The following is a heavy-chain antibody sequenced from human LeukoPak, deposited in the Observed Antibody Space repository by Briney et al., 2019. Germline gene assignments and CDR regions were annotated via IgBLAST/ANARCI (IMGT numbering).Heavy chain of an antibody. D-gene: IGHD6-6*01. CDR1: GGSISSYY. Sequence: SETLSLTCTVSGGSISSYYWSWIRQPPGKGLEWIGYIYYSGSTNYNPSLKSRVTISVDTSKNQFSLKLSSVSAADTAVYNCARGVEYSSSSGLGYWGQGTLVTVSS. V-gene: IGHV4-59*01. CDR3: ARGVEYSSSSGLGY. CDR2: IYYSGST. J-gene: IGHJ4*02.